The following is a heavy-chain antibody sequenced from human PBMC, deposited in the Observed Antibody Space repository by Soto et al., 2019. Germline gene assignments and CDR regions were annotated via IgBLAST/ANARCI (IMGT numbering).Heavy chain of an antibody. CDR1: GFTFSSYA. CDR3: AKDLLGYCSGGSCYSGMDV. V-gene: IGHV3-23*01. Sequence: GGSLRLSCAASGFTFSSYAMSWVRQAPGKGLEWVSAISGSGGSTYYADSVKGRFTISRDNSKNTLYLQMNSLRAEDTAVYYCAKDLLGYCSGGSCYSGMDVWGQGTTVTVPS. D-gene: IGHD2-15*01. J-gene: IGHJ6*02. CDR2: ISGSGGST.